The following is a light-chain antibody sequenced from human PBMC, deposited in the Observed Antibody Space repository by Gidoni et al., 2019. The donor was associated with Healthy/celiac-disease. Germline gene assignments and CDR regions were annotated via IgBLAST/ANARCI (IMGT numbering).Light chain of an antibody. CDR3: QQYYSTPFT. Sequence: DIVMTQSPDSLAVSLGERVTINCKSSQSVLYSSNNKNYLAWYQQKPGQTPKLLIYWASTRESGVPDRFSGSGSGTDFTLTISSLQAEDVALYYCQQYYSTPFTFGPGTKVDIK. V-gene: IGKV4-1*01. J-gene: IGKJ3*01. CDR1: QSVLYSSNNKNY. CDR2: WAS.